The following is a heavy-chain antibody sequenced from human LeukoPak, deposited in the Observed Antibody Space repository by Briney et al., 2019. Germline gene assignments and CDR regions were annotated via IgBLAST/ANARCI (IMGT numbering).Heavy chain of an antibody. D-gene: IGHD3-10*01. CDR2: IWYDGSNK. CDR3: ARANYGSGSNYYYGMDV. CDR1: GFTFSTYG. J-gene: IGHJ6*02. Sequence: PGGSLRLSCAASGFTFSTYGMRWVRQAPGKGLEWVAVIWYDGSNKYYADSVKGRFTISRDNSKNTLYLQMNSLRAEDTAVYYCARANYGSGSNYYYGMDVWGQGTTVTVSS. V-gene: IGHV3-33*01.